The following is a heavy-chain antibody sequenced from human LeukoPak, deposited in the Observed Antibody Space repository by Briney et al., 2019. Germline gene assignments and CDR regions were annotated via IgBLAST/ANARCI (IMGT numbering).Heavy chain of an antibody. J-gene: IGHJ4*02. V-gene: IGHV3-7*03. D-gene: IGHD3-22*01. CDR2: IKQDGSEI. Sequence: GGSLRLSCAASGFTFNNYWMSWVRQAPGKGLEWVANIKQDGSEIYYVDSVKGRFTISRDNTKNSVYLQMNSLRAEDTAVYYCAREVTTYYYDSSGYSPFDYWGQGTLVTVSS. CDR1: GFTFNNYW. CDR3: AREVTTYYYDSSGYSPFDY.